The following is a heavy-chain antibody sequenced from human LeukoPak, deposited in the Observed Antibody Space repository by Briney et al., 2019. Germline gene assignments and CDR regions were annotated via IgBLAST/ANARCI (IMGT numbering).Heavy chain of an antibody. CDR1: GFTFSSYA. Sequence: GGSLRLSCAASGFTFSSYAMSWVRQAPGKGLEWVSAISGSGGSTYYADSVKGRFTISRDNSKNTLYLQMNSLRAEDTAVYYCAKDLSSSWYVGAVAGRRYFDYWGQGTLVTVSS. J-gene: IGHJ4*02. D-gene: IGHD6-13*01. CDR2: ISGSGGST. CDR3: AKDLSSSWYVGAVAGRRYFDY. V-gene: IGHV3-23*01.